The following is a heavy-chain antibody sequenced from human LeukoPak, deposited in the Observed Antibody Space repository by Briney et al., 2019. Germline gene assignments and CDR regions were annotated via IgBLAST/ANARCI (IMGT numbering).Heavy chain of an antibody. V-gene: IGHV3-7*01. Sequence: PGGSLRLSCAAPGFTFSRYWMRWVRQAPGKGLEGVANIKNDGSEEYYVDSVKGRFTISRDNARNSLFLQMNSLTVEDTAVYYCARAIRGSAVDTGDRWGQGTLVTVHS. J-gene: IGHJ4*02. CDR1: GFTFSRYW. CDR2: IKNDGSEE. D-gene: IGHD3-10*01. CDR3: ARAIRGSAVDTGDR.